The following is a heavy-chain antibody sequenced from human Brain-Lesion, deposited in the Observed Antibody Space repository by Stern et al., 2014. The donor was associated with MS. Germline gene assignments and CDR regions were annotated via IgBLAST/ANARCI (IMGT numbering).Heavy chain of an antibody. V-gene: IGHV4-61*02. CDR2: IYACGST. J-gene: IGHJ4*02. CDR1: GGSISSGSYY. Sequence: QLVESGPGLVKPSQTLSLTCSVSGGSISSGSYYWNWIRQPAGKGLEWIGRIYACGSTTYSPSLKSRVFISGDTSKNQFSRKLSSVTAADAAMYYCVRETGGYTYGDTDFFDFWGQGTLVTVSS. CDR3: VRETGGYTYGDTDFFDF. D-gene: IGHD5-18*01.